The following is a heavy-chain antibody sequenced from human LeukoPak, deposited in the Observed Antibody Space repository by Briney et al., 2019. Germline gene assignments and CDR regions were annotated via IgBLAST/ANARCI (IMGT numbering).Heavy chain of an antibody. J-gene: IGHJ4*02. CDR3: ASQSCGTGPFDY. CDR1: GFTFSSYA. D-gene: IGHD1-1*01. V-gene: IGHV3-23*01. CDR2: ISGSGVST. Sequence: GGSLRLSCAASGFTFSSYAMSWVRQAPGKGLEWVSAISGSGVSTYYADSVKGRFTISRDNSKNTLYLQMNSLRAEDTAVYYCASQSCGTGPFDYWGQGTLVTVSS.